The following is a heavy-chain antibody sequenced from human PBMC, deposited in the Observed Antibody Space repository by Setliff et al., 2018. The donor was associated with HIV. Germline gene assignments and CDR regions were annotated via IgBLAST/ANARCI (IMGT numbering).Heavy chain of an antibody. V-gene: IGHV3-49*04. CDR3: TRNRNYAFDI. Sequence: PGGSLRLSCTASGFTFGDYPMSWVRQSPGKGLEWVGFIGSNSYGGTTQYAASVKGRFTISRDDSKSIAYLQMNSLKTEDTAVYYCTRNRNYAFDIWGQGTMVTVS. CDR2: IGSNSYGGTT. J-gene: IGHJ3*02. CDR1: GFTFGDYP.